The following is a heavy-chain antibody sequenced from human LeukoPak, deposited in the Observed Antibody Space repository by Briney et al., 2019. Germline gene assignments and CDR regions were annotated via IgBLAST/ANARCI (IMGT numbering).Heavy chain of an antibody. CDR2: IRSDGSNK. CDR1: GFSFSSYG. Sequence: GGSLRLSCAGSGFSFSSYGMHWVRQAPGKGLEWMAFIRSDGSNKYYADSVKGRFTISRDNAKNTLYLQMNSLRAEDTAVYYCARDPSYSENLDYWGQGTLVTVSS. D-gene: IGHD1-26*01. J-gene: IGHJ4*02. CDR3: ARDPSYSENLDY. V-gene: IGHV3-30*02.